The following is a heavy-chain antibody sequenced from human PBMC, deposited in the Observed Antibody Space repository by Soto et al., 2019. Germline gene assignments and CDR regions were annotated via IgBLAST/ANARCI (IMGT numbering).Heavy chain of an antibody. V-gene: IGHV3-53*01. J-gene: IGHJ3*02. CDR1: GFTVNDDH. CDR3: AREAAGFDI. CDR2: IYYGGTT. Sequence: GGSLRLSCAASGFTVNDDHMSWVRQAPGKGPEWVSVIYYGGTTYYADSVQGRFTISRDKSQNTLYLQMNDLRADDTAVYYCAREAAGFDIWGQGTMVTVSS.